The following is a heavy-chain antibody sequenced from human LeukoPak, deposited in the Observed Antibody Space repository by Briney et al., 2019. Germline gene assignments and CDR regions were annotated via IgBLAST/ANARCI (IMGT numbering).Heavy chain of an antibody. Sequence: SETLSLTCAVYGGSSSGYYWSWIRHPPGKGLEWFGEINHSGSTNYNPSLKSRVTISVDTSKNQFSLQLSCVTAADTAVYYCARALYKRFRDGYYYYGMDVWGQGTTVTVSS. D-gene: IGHD5-24*01. J-gene: IGHJ6*02. CDR1: GGSSSGYY. V-gene: IGHV4-34*01. CDR3: ARALYKRFRDGYYYYGMDV. CDR2: INHSGST.